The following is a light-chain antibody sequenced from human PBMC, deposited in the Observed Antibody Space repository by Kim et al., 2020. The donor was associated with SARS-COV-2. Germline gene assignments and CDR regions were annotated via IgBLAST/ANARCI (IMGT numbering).Light chain of an antibody. Sequence: SVGDRITMTCRASQSISTYLSWYQQKPGKAPKPLIFAATSLQRGVPSRFSGSGSGTDFTLTISSLQPEDFATYYCQQSFTSASWTFGQGTKVDIK. V-gene: IGKV1-39*01. J-gene: IGKJ1*01. CDR2: AAT. CDR1: QSISTY. CDR3: QQSFTSASWT.